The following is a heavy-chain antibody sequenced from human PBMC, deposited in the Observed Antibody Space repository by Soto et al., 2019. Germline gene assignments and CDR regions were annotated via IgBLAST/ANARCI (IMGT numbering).Heavy chain of an antibody. CDR3: ARGNHRWLQLWYFDL. D-gene: IGHD5-12*01. J-gene: IGHJ2*01. CDR1: GAPLVTFP. CDR2: IIPIFGTV. V-gene: IGHV1-69*12. Sequence: QVQLVQSGVGVRNLGPPGKFSAKLPGAPLVTFPTTWGRQPLGQGLDGLGGIIPIFGTVNYAQKFQGRVTSTADESTSTAYMELSSLRSEDTAVYYCARGNHRWLQLWYFDLWGRGTLVTVSS.